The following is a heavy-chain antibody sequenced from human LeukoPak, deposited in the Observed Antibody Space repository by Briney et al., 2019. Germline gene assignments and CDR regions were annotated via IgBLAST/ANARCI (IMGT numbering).Heavy chain of an antibody. CDR2: IYTSGST. V-gene: IGHV4-4*07. CDR3: ASSTKGRELIYYFDY. D-gene: IGHD1-26*01. CDR1: GGSISSYY. J-gene: IGHJ4*02. Sequence: PSENLSLTCTVSGGSISSYYWSWIRQPPGKGLEWIGRIYTSGSTNYNPSLKSRVTMSVDTSKNQFSLKLSSVTAADTAVYYCASSTKGRELIYYFDYWGQGTLVTVSS.